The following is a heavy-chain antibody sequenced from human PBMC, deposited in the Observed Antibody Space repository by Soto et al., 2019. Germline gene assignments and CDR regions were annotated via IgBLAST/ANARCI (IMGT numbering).Heavy chain of an antibody. Sequence: PGGSLRLSCAASGFTFSSYWMSWVRQAPGKGLEWVANIKQDGSEKYYVDSVKGRFTISRDNAKNSLYLQMNSLRAEDTAVYYCARGPEITIFGVVFDAFDIWGQGTMVTVSS. CDR2: IKQDGSEK. CDR1: GFTFSSYW. V-gene: IGHV3-7*01. D-gene: IGHD3-3*01. CDR3: ARGPEITIFGVVFDAFDI. J-gene: IGHJ3*02.